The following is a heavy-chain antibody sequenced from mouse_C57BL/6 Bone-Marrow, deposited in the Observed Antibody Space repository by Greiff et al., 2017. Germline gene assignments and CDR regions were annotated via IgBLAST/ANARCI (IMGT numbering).Heavy chain of an antibody. CDR1: GFNIKDYY. D-gene: IGHD2-3*01. V-gene: IGHV14-2*01. CDR2: IDPEDGET. J-gene: IGHJ2*01. CDR3: ARWIYDGYYP. Sequence: EVKLMESGAELVRPGASVKLSCTASGFNIKDYYMHWVKQRTEQGLEWIGRIDPEDGETKYAPKFQGKATITAAPSSNTAYLQLSSLTSEDTAVYYCARWIYDGYYPWGQGTTLTVSS.